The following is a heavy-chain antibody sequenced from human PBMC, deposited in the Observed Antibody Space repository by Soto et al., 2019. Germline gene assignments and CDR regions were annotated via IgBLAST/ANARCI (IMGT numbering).Heavy chain of an antibody. D-gene: IGHD2-21*02. CDR3: ATEAYCGGDCYLGAEYFQH. V-gene: IGHV1-69*12. Sequence: QVQLVQSGAEVKKPGSSVKVSCKASGGTFSSYAISWVRQAPGQGLEWMGGIIPIFGTANYAQKFQGGVTITADESTSTAYMELSSLRSEDTAVYYCATEAYCGGDCYLGAEYFQHWGQGTLVTVSS. J-gene: IGHJ1*01. CDR1: GGTFSSYA. CDR2: IIPIFGTA.